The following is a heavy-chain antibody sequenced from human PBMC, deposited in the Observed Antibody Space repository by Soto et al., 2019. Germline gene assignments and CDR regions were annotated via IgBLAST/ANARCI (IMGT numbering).Heavy chain of an antibody. V-gene: IGHV3-49*03. CDR2: IRSKSYNEAT. CDR1: GFSFADFA. J-gene: IGHJ5*02. D-gene: IGHD2-21*01. CDR3: TRDSPYCGGDCYPYNWFDP. Sequence: GGSLRLSCTASGFSFADFAINWFRQAPGKGLEWVGFIRSKSYNEATQYAASVKGTFIISRDDSKSIAYLQLNSLKIEDTGIYFCTRDSPYCGGDCYPYNWFDPWGQGTLVTVSS.